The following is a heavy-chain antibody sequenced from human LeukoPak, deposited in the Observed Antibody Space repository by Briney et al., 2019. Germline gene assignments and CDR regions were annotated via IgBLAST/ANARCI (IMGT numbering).Heavy chain of an antibody. CDR1: GFTFSSYG. D-gene: IGHD6-6*01. CDR3: AKGLYSSSSYSY. V-gene: IGHV3-30*18. Sequence: PGRSLRLSCAASGFTFSSYGMHWVRQAPGKGLEWVAVISYDGSNKYYADSVKGRFTIFRDNSKNTLYLQMNSLRAEDTAVYYCAKGLYSSSSYSYWGQGTLVTVSS. J-gene: IGHJ4*02. CDR2: ISYDGSNK.